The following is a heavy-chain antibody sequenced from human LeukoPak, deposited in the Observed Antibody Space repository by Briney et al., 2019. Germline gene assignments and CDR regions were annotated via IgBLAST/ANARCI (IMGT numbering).Heavy chain of an antibody. D-gene: IGHD3-22*01. J-gene: IGHJ4*02. CDR3: AKESNYYDSSGYYYFDY. CDR2: ISGSGGST. V-gene: IGHV3-23*01. Sequence: PGGSLRLSCAASGFTFSSYAMSWVRQAPGKGLEWVSAISGSGGSTYYADSVKGRFTISRDNSKNTLYLQMNSLRAEDTAVYYCAKESNYYDSSGYYYFDYWGQGTLVTVSS. CDR1: GFTFSSYA.